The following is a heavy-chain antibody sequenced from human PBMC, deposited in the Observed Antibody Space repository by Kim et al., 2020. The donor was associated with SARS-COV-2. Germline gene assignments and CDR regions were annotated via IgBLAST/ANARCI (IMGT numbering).Heavy chain of an antibody. D-gene: IGHD3-10*01. J-gene: IGHJ6*01. CDR2: ISYDGSSK. Sequence: GGSLRLSCAASGFTFSTYGMHWVRQAPGKGLEWVAVISYDGSSKYYGESVKGRFTISRDNPENTLYLQMNSLRPEDTAVYYCAKAVVLGVNYYYYGMDVWGQGTTVAVSS. CDR3: AKAVVLGVNYYYYGMDV. CDR1: GFTFSTYG. V-gene: IGHV3-30*18.